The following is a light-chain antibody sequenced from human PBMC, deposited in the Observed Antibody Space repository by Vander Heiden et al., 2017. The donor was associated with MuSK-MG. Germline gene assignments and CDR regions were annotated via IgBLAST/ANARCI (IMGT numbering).Light chain of an antibody. CDR3: QQYGSSRYT. CDR1: QSVSSSY. J-gene: IGKJ2*01. CDR2: DAS. V-gene: IGKV3-20*01. Sequence: EIVLTQSPGTLSLSPGERATLSCRASQSVSSSYLAWYQQKPGQAPRLLIYDASSRATGIPDRFSDSGSGTDFTLTISRLEPEDFAVYYCQQYGSSRYTFGQGTKLEIK.